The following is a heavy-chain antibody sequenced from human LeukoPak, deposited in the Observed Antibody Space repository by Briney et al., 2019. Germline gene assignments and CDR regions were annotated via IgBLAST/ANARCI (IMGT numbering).Heavy chain of an antibody. V-gene: IGHV3-74*01. CDR3: ASDYYRGVGFGSSCDYSRWRWYY. CDR2: INNDGSIT. Sequence: GGSLRLSCAASGFTFSSYWMHWVRQAPGKGLVWVSRINNDGSITNYADSVKGRFTISRDTTKNTLYLQMNRLRAENTAVYYCASDYYRGVGFGSSCDYSRWRWYYWVQGTGNTVSS. D-gene: IGHD3-22*01. CDR1: GFTFSSYW. J-gene: IGHJ4*02.